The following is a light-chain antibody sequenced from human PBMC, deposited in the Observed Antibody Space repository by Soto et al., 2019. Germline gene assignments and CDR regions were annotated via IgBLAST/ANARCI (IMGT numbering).Light chain of an antibody. CDR1: QSVNIF. J-gene: IGKJ4*01. CDR3: QQRKNWPPT. V-gene: IGKV3-11*01. CDR2: DAS. Sequence: EIVLTQSPASLSLSPGERATLSCRASQSVNIFLAWYQQKPGQAPRLLIYDASKRATGIPARFSGSGSGTDFTLTISSLETEDFAVYYCQQRKNWPPTFGGGTKVEIK.